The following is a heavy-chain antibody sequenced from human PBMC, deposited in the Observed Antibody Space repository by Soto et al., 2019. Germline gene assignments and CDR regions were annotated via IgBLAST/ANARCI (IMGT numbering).Heavy chain of an antibody. D-gene: IGHD3-22*01. J-gene: IGHJ4*02. Sequence: SETLSLTCTVSGGSISSYYWSWIRQPPGKGLEWIGYIYYSGSINYNPSLKSRVTISVDTSKNQFSLNLSSVTAADTAVYYCVTTKYKYDSLPAHFDYWGRATLVTVSS. CDR1: GGSISSYY. CDR2: IYYSGSI. CDR3: VTTKYKYDSLPAHFDY. V-gene: IGHV4-59*08.